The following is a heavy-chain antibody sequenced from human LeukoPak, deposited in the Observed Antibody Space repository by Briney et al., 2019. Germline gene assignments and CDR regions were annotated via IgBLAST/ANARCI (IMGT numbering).Heavy chain of an antibody. V-gene: IGHV3-9*01. CDR2: ISWNSGSI. D-gene: IGHD5-18*01. CDR1: GFSFDDYA. Sequence: GGSLRLSCAVSGFSFDDYAMHCVRQAPGKGLEWVSGISWNSGSIGYADSVKGRFTISRDNAQNSVHLQMDSLRAEDTALYYCAKDRDSYGFNGMDVWGQGTTVSVSS. J-gene: IGHJ6*02. CDR3: AKDRDSYGFNGMDV.